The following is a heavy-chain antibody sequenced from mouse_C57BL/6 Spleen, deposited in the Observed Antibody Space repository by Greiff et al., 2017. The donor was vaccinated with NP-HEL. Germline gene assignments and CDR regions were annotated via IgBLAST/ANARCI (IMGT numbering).Heavy chain of an antibody. CDR1: GYTFTSYW. CDR3: ARSASEDAMDY. CDR2: IDPSDSYT. V-gene: IGHV1-69*01. J-gene: IGHJ4*01. Sequence: QVQLQQPGAELVMPGASVKLSCKASGYTFTSYWMHWVKQRPGQGLEWIGEIDPSDSYTNYIQKFKGKSTLTVDKSSSTAYMQLSSLTSEDSAVYYCARSASEDAMDYWGQGTSVTVSS.